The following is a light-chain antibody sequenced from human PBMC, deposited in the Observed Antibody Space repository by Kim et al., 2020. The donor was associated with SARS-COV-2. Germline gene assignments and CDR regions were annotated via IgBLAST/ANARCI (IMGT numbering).Light chain of an antibody. CDR1: QDISSS. J-gene: IGKJ4*01. CDR2: GAS. Sequence: VGDRVTNNCRARQDISSSLVWYQQKPGKAPELLIYGASTLQSGVPSRFSGSGSGTEVTLTIGSLQPEDLATYYCQQFSSYPRTFGGGTKVDIK. CDR3: QQFSSYPRT. V-gene: IGKV1-9*01.